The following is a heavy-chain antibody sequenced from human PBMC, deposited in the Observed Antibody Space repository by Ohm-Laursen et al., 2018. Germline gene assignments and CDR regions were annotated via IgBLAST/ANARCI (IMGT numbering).Heavy chain of an antibody. CDR2: INPNTGDT. V-gene: IGHV1-2*02. CDR1: GYTFTGYY. Sequence: GSSVKVSCKASGYTFTGYYMHWVRQAPGQGLEWMGWINPNTGDTNYAQKFQGRVTMTSDTSISTAYMDLSRLTSDDTAVYYCARRSGFWRDLDAWGQGTTVTVSS. CDR3: ARRSGFWRDLDA. J-gene: IGHJ6*02. D-gene: IGHD3-3*01.